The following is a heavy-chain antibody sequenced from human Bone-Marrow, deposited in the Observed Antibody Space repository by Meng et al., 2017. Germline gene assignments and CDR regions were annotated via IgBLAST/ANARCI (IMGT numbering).Heavy chain of an antibody. J-gene: IGHJ4*02. Sequence: SETLSLTCTVSGGSISSSSYYWGWIRQPPGKGLEWIGSSYYSGSTYYNPSLKSRVTISVDTSKNQFSLKLSSVTAADTAVYYCAGDLSSRYGDRNYFDYWGQGTLVTVSS. D-gene: IGHD4-17*01. V-gene: IGHV4-39*07. CDR3: AGDLSSRYGDRNYFDY. CDR1: GGSISSSSYY. CDR2: SYYSGST.